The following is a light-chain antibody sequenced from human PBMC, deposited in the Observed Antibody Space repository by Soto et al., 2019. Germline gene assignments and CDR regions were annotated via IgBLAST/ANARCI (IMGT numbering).Light chain of an antibody. CDR2: DVA. V-gene: IGLV2-14*03. J-gene: IGLJ1*01. Sequence: QSVLTQPASVSGSPGQSITISCTGTSSDIGGYNYVSWYRQHPGKAPELMIYDVANRPSGVSDRFPGSKSGNTASLTISGLQTEDEADYYCSSYTSTSTLCVFGTGTKATVL. CDR1: SSDIGGYNY. CDR3: SSYTSTSTLCV.